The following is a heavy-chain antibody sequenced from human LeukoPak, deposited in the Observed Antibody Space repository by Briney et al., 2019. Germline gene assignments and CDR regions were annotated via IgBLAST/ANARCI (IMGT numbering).Heavy chain of an antibody. CDR3: ARDQRSYYDFWSGYYPFDY. J-gene: IGHJ4*02. V-gene: IGHV1-3*01. CDR2: INAGNANT. CDR1: GYTFANYA. Sequence: ASVKVSCKASGYTFANYAIHWVRQAPGQRLEWMGWINAGNANTKYSQKFQGRVTFTRDTSASTAYMELSSLRSEDTAVYYCARDQRSYYDFWSGYYPFDYWGQGTLVTVSS. D-gene: IGHD3-3*01.